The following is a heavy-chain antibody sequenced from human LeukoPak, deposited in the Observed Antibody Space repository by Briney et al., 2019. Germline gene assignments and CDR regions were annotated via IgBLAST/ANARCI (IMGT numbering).Heavy chain of an antibody. D-gene: IGHD1-26*01. CDR3: ARGISGSYYFGY. V-gene: IGHV4-34*01. Sequence: SETLSLTCAVYGGSFSGYYWSWIRQPPGKGLEWVGEINHSGSANYNPSLKSRVTISVDTSKNQFPLKLSSVTAADTAVYYCARGISGSYYFGYWGQGTLVTVSS. CDR1: GGSFSGYY. CDR2: INHSGSA. J-gene: IGHJ4*02.